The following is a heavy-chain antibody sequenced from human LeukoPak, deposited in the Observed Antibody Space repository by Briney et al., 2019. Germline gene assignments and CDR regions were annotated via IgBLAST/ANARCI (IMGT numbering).Heavy chain of an antibody. CDR2: INHSGST. Sequence: PSETLSLTCAVYGGSFSGYYRSWIRQPPGKGLEWIGEINHSGSTNYNPSLKSRVTISVDTSKNQFSLKLSSVTAADTAVYYCARGRRITMIVVVIQYYFDYWGQGTLVTVSS. J-gene: IGHJ4*02. D-gene: IGHD3-22*01. V-gene: IGHV4-34*01. CDR1: GGSFSGYY. CDR3: ARGRRITMIVVVIQYYFDY.